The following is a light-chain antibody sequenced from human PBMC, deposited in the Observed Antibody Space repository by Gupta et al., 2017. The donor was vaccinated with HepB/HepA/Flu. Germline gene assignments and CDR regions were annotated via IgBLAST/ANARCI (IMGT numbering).Light chain of an antibody. CDR3: SAGGVGDIFL. CDR2: EVS. J-gene: IGLJ2*01. Sequence: SALLQPASVSGSPLPSITISCTGTSSEVGRYNLVSWYQQHPGKAPKLIIYEVSKWTSGVASRFSGSKSGNTASLTISERKNEDEADYYCSAGGVGDIFLFGGGTKLTV. V-gene: IGLV2-23*02. CDR1: SSEVGRYNL.